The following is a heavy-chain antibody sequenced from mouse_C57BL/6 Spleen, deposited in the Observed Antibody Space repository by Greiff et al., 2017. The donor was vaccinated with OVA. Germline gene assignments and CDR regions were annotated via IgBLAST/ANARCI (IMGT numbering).Heavy chain of an antibody. D-gene: IGHD1-1*01. Sequence: VQLQQSGAELVRPGASVTLSCKASGYTFTDYEMHWVKQTPVHGLEWIGAIAPETGGTAYNQKFKGKAILTADKSSSTAFMELRSLTSEDSAVYYSTKNYSASSYNSDYWGQGTPLTVSS. V-gene: IGHV1-15*01. CDR2: IAPETGGT. J-gene: IGHJ2*01. CDR3: TKNYSASSYNSDY. CDR1: GYTFTDYE.